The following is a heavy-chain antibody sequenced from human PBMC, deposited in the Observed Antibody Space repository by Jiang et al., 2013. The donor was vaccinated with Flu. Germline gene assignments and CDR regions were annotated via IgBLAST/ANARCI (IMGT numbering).Heavy chain of an antibody. CDR2: INPSGGST. V-gene: IGHV1-46*01. D-gene: IGHD2-2*01. Sequence: GIINPSGGSTSYAQKFQGRVTMTRDTSTSTVYMELSSLRSEDTAVYYCARTVPAAKRLFDYWGQGTLVTVSS. J-gene: IGHJ4*02. CDR3: ARTVPAAKRLFDY.